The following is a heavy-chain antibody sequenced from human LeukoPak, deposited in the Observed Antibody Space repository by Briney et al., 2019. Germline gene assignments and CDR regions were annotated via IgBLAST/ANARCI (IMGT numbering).Heavy chain of an antibody. CDR2: MNQDGSGK. Sequence: VGSLRLSCAASRFPFSTYGMNWVRQAPGKGLEWVANMNQDGSGKYYVDSVKGRFAISRDNAKNSLCLQMNNLRVEDTAVYYCARDNDRKDDSWGQGTLVTVSS. CDR1: RFPFSTYG. D-gene: IGHD3-16*01. J-gene: IGHJ5*02. V-gene: IGHV3-7*01. CDR3: ARDNDRKDDS.